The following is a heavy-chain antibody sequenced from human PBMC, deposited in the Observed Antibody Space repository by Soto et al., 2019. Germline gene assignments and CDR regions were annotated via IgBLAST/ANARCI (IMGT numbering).Heavy chain of an antibody. Sequence: QVQLQQWGAGLLKPSETLSLTCAVYGGSLSGSYWSWIRQPPGTGLEWIGEIHHSGSTYYNPSLKSRVTLSVDTSKNQFSLKLNSVTAADTAVYYCASPGYCSDGTCYPDYWGQRTLVTVSS. CDR1: GGSLSGSY. CDR3: ASPGYCSDGTCYPDY. CDR2: IHHSGST. D-gene: IGHD2-15*01. J-gene: IGHJ4*02. V-gene: IGHV4-34*01.